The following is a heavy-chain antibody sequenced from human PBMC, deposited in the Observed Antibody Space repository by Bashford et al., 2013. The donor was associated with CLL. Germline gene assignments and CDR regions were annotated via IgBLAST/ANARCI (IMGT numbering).Heavy chain of an antibody. CDR2: IYYSESA. CDR3: ARSHYSGSGTFNWFGP. J-gene: IGHJ5*02. D-gene: IGHD3-10*01. CDR1: GGSISSSY. V-gene: IGHV4-59*01. Sequence: SETLSLTCTVSGGSISSSYWTWIRQSPGQGLQWIASIYYSESANYNPSLKSRVMASVDTSKSQLSLSLTSVTAADSAMYYCARSHYSGSGTFNWFGPWGQGTLVTVSS.